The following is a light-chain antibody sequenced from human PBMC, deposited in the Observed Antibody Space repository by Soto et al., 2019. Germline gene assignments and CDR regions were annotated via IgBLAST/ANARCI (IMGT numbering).Light chain of an antibody. V-gene: IGKV3-11*01. Sequence: EIVLTQSPATLSLSPGERATLSCRASQSVSSYLAWYQQKPGQAPRLLIYDASNRATGIPARFSGSESGTDFTLTISSLEPEGFAVYYGQQRSNWPPQFTFGPGTKVDIK. J-gene: IGKJ3*01. CDR1: QSVSSY. CDR2: DAS. CDR3: QQRSNWPPQFT.